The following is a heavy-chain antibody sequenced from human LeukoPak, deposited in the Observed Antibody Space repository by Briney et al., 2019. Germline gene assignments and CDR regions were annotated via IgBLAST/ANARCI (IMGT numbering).Heavy chain of an antibody. D-gene: IGHD6-19*01. V-gene: IGHV3-53*01. Sequence: PGGSLRLSCAASGFTVSSNYMSGVRQAPGKGVVGVSVIYSGGSTYYADSVKGRFTISRHNSKNTLYLQMNSLRAEDTAVYYCASSPHLAVAGTFSFDYWGQGTLVTVSS. CDR2: IYSGGST. CDR1: GFTVSSNY. J-gene: IGHJ4*02. CDR3: ASSPHLAVAGTFSFDY.